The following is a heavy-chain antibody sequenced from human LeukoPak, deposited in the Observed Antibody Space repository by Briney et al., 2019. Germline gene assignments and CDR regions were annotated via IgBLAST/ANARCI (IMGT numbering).Heavy chain of an antibody. D-gene: IGHD3-9*01. CDR2: INPSGGGT. CDR3: ARDILTGYYRPPGAQVPSY. J-gene: IGHJ4*02. CDR1: GYTFTRYS. Sequence: ASVKVSCKASGYTFTRYSIHWVRQAPGQGLEWIGIINPSGGGTNYAQKFQGRVTMTTDTSTSTVYMELSSLRSEDTAVYYCARDILTGYYRPPGAQVPSYWGQGTLVTVSS. V-gene: IGHV1-46*01.